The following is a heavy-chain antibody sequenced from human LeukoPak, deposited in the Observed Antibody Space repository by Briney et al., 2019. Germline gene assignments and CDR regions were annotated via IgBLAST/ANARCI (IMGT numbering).Heavy chain of an antibody. CDR2: INPNSGGT. J-gene: IGHJ5*02. D-gene: IGHD1-14*01. CDR1: GYTFTGYY. V-gene: IGHV1-2*02. Sequence: AASVKASCKASGYTFTGYYMHWVRQAPGQGLEWMGWINPNSGGTNYAQKFQGRVTMTRDTSISTAYMELSRLRSDDTAVYYCARETERGHNWFDPWGQGTLVTVSS. CDR3: ARETERGHNWFDP.